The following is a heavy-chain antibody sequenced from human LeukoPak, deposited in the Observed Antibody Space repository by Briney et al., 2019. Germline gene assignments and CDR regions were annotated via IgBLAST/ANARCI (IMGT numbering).Heavy chain of an antibody. D-gene: IGHD2-8*01. Sequence: PGGSLRLSCAASEFTFSNYAMSWVRQAPGKGLEWVSTITGSGNSRYYADSVKGRFTISRDNAKNTLYLQLNSLRAEDTAVYYCAKGDCTTGNMCFDYWGQGTLVTVSS. J-gene: IGHJ4*02. V-gene: IGHV3-23*01. CDR3: AKGDCTTGNMCFDY. CDR1: EFTFSNYA. CDR2: ITGSGNSR.